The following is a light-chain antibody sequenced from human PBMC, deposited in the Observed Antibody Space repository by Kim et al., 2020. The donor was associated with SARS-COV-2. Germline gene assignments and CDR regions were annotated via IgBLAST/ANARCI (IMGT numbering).Light chain of an antibody. CDR1: QSLGSY. Sequence: SLSPGERATLSCRASQSLGSYLAWYQQKPGQAPRLLIYGASSRATGIPDRFSGSGSGTDFTLTISRLEPEDFAVYFCHQYGTSPYTFGQGTKLEI. J-gene: IGKJ2*01. V-gene: IGKV3-20*01. CDR3: HQYGTSPYT. CDR2: GAS.